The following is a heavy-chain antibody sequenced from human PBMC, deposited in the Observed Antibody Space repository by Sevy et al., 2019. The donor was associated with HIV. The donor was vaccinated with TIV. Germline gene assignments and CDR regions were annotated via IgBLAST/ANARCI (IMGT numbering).Heavy chain of an antibody. CDR3: ARYRSGWALGDY. CDR2: IHQDGSAK. CDR1: GFTFSSFW. Sequence: GGSLRLSCAASGFTFSSFWMTWVRQAPGKGLEWVANIHQDGSAKYYVDSLKGRFTISRDNAENSLYLQMNSLRAEDTAVYYCARYRSGWALGDYWGQGTLVTVSS. D-gene: IGHD6-25*01. J-gene: IGHJ4*02. V-gene: IGHV3-7*03.